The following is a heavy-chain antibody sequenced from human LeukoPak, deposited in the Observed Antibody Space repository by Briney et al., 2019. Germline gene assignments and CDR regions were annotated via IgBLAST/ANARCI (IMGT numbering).Heavy chain of an antibody. V-gene: IGHV1-69*01. J-gene: IGHJ4*02. Sequence: SVKVSCKASGGTFSSYAISWVRQAPGQGLEWMGGIIPIFGTANYAQKFQGRVTITADESTSTAYMEPSSLRSDDTAVYYCARDRHNTRTLDYWGQGTLVTVSS. CDR3: ARDRHNTRTLDY. CDR1: GGTFSSYA. D-gene: IGHD1-14*01. CDR2: IIPIFGTA.